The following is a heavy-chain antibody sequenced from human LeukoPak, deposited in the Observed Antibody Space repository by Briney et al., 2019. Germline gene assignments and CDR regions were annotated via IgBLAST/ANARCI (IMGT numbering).Heavy chain of an antibody. CDR3: ARGRNTFDY. Sequence: GGSLRLSCAVSAFTFDDYGMSWVRQAPGKGLEWVSGINWNGGSIGYADSVKGRFTISRDNVKNSLYLQMNSLRAEDTALYYCARGRNTFDYWGQGTLVTVSS. CDR2: INWNGGSI. J-gene: IGHJ4*02. V-gene: IGHV3-20*04. CDR1: AFTFDDYG.